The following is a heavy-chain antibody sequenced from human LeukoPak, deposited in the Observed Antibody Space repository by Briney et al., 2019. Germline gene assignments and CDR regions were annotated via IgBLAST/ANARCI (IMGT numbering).Heavy chain of an antibody. CDR1: GFTFSSYG. J-gene: IGHJ4*02. V-gene: IGHV3-30*18. CDR2: ISYDGSNK. Sequence: GRSLRLSCAASGFTFSSYGMHWVRQAPGKGLEWVAVISYDGSNKYYADSVKGRSTISRDNSKNTLYLQMNSLRAKDTAVYYCAKDLPLVAGPDYWGQGTLVTVSS. CDR3: AKDLPLVAGPDY. D-gene: IGHD6-19*01.